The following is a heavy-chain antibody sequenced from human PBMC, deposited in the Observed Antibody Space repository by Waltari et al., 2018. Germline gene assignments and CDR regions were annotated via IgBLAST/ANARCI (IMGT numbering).Heavy chain of an antibody. CDR1: GGSISSSSYY. Sequence: QLQLQESGPGLVKPSETLSLTCTVSGGSISSSSYYWGWIRQPPGKGLEWIGSIYYSGSTYYNPSLKSRVTISVDTSKNQFSLKLSSVTAADTAVYYCARAEGGSYHLIDYWGQGTLVTVSS. V-gene: IGHV4-39*07. CDR3: ARAEGGSYHLIDY. J-gene: IGHJ4*02. D-gene: IGHD1-26*01. CDR2: IYYSGST.